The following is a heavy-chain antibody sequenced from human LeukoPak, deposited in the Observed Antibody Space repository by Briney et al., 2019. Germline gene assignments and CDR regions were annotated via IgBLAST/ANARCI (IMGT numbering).Heavy chain of an antibody. Sequence: ASVKVSCKASGYTFTKYYLHWVRQAPGQGHEWMGMINPSDGTTTYAQKFQGRVTMTRGTSTTTVYMELRSLRSDDTAVYYCARDGAARPVGNFDYWGQGTLVTVSS. J-gene: IGHJ4*02. V-gene: IGHV1-46*01. CDR2: INPSDGTT. CDR3: ARDGAARPVGNFDY. CDR1: GYTFTKYY. D-gene: IGHD6-6*01.